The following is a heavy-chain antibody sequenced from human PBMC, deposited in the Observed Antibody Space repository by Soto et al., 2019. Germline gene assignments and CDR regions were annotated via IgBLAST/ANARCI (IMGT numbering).Heavy chain of an antibody. CDR3: ARREIQGPIDY. V-gene: IGHV4-28*01. CDR1: GYSISSSNW. CDR2: IYYRGTT. D-gene: IGHD1-26*01. J-gene: IGHJ4*02. Sequence: QVQLQESGPGLVKPSDTRSLTCAVSGYSISSSNWWGWIRQPPGKGLEWIGYIYYRGTTYYNPSLKXRXTXSXXTSKNQFSLKLTSVTAVDTAVYYCARREIQGPIDYWGQGTLVTVSS.